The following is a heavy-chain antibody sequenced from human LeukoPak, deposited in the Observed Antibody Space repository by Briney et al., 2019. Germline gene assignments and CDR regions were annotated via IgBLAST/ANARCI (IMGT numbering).Heavy chain of an antibody. J-gene: IGHJ4*02. Sequence: GGSLRLSCAVSGFTFSDYAMHWVRQAPGRGLGWVAVISNDGNNKYYTDSVKGRFTISRDNSKNTLFLQMNSLTAEDTAVYYCSTLFYNWGQGTLVTVSS. CDR2: ISNDGNNK. CDR1: GFTFSDYA. V-gene: IGHV3-30-3*01. CDR3: STLFYN.